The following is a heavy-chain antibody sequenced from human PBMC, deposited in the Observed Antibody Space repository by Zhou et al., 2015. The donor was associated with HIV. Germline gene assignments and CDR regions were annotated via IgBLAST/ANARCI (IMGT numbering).Heavy chain of an antibody. D-gene: IGHD3-22*01. Sequence: QVQLVQSGAEVKKPGSSVKVSCKASGGTFSSYAISWVRQAPGQGLEWMGGIIPIFGTANYAQKFQGRVTITADESTSTAYMELSSLRSEDTAVYYCASSRTYYYDSSGYYLDYWGQGTLVTVSS. V-gene: IGHV1-69*12. J-gene: IGHJ4*02. CDR1: GGTFSSYA. CDR3: ASSRTYYYDSSGYYLDY. CDR2: IIPIFGTA.